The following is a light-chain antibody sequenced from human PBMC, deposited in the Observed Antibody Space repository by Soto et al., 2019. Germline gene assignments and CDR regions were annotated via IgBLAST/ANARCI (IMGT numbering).Light chain of an antibody. CDR2: DVS. V-gene: IGLV2-14*01. J-gene: IGLJ1*01. Sequence: QPAPVSGSPGQSITISCTGTSSDVGGYNYVSWYQQHPGKAPKLMIYDVSNRPSGVSNRFSGSKSGNTASLTISGLQAEDEADYYCSSYTRSSFYVFGTGTKLTVL. CDR1: SSDVGGYNY. CDR3: SSYTRSSFYV.